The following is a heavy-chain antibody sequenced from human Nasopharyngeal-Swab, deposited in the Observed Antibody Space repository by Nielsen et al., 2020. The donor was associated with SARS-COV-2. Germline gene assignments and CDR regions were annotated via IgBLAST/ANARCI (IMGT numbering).Heavy chain of an antibody. CDR1: GFTFSSYA. CDR3: AKGGYCSSTSCYAGYYYYGMGV. Sequence: ESLQISCAASGFTFSSYAMSWVRQAPGKGLEWVSAISGSGGSTYYADSVKGRFTISRDNSKNTLYLQMNSLRAEDTAVYYCAKGGYCSSTSCYAGYYYYGMGVWGQGTTVTVSS. V-gene: IGHV3-23*01. D-gene: IGHD2-2*01. CDR2: ISGSGGST. J-gene: IGHJ6*02.